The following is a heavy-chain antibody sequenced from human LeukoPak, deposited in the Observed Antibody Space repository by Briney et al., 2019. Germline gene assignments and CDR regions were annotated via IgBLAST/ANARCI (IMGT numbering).Heavy chain of an antibody. CDR3: AKWPEGAMDYFDY. J-gene: IGHJ4*02. CDR2: ISGDGTRT. Sequence: PGGSLRLSWAASGFSFSSYAMTWARQAPVKGLEWVSAISGDGTRTYYADSVKGRFTISRDNSKNTLYLEMSSLRVEDTAIYYCAKWPEGAMDYFDYWGQGTLVTVSS. CDR1: GFSFSSYA. V-gene: IGHV3-23*01. D-gene: IGHD3-16*01.